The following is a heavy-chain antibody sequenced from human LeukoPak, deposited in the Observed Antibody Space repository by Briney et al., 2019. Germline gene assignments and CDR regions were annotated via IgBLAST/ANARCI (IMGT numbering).Heavy chain of an antibody. CDR3: ARWGASGLALVYYYGMDV. V-gene: IGHV1-46*01. CDR2: INPSGGST. D-gene: IGHD3/OR15-3a*01. Sequence: ASVKVSCKASGYTFSRYYMHWVRQAPGQGLEWMGIINPSGGSTSYAQKFQGRVTMTRDTSTRIVYMELSSLRSEDTAVYYCARWGASGLALVYYYGMDVWGQGTTVTVSS. CDR1: GYTFSRYY. J-gene: IGHJ6*02.